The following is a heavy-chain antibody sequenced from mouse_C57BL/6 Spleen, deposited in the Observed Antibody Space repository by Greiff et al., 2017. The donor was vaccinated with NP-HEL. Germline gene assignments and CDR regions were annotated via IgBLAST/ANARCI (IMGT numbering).Heavy chain of an antibody. CDR3: ASYYGSSRAWFAY. Sequence: EVKLQESGPGLVKPSQSLSLTCSVTGYSITSGYYWNWIRQFPGNKLEWMGYISYDGSNNYNPSLKNRISITRDTSKNQFFLKLNSVTTEDTATYYCASYYGSSRAWFAYWGQGTRVTVSA. D-gene: IGHD1-1*01. J-gene: IGHJ3*01. V-gene: IGHV3-6*01. CDR1: GYSITSGYY. CDR2: ISYDGSN.